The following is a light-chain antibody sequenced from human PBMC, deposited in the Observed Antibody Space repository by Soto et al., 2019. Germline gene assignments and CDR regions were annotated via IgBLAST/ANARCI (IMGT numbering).Light chain of an antibody. CDR1: QSVSSY. J-gene: IGKJ5*01. CDR3: QQHGSSPIT. Sequence: EIVLTQSPGTLSLSPGERATLSVRASQSVSSYLALYQQKPGQAPRLLVYHTSNRATGIPDRFSASGSGTDFTLIISRLEPEDFAVYYCQQHGSSPITFGQGTRMEI. V-gene: IGKV3-20*01. CDR2: HTS.